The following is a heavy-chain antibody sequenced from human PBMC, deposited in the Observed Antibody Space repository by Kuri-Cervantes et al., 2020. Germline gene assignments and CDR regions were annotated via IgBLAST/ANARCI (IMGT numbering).Heavy chain of an antibody. J-gene: IGHJ4*02. Sequence: GGSLRLSCAASGFTFSSYDMHWVRQATGKGLEWVSAIGTAGDTYYPGSVKGRFTISRENAKNSLYLQMNSLRAEDTAVYYCARDRVVVTAIVEYYFDYWGQGTLVTVSS. CDR1: GFTFSSYD. D-gene: IGHD2-21*02. CDR2: IGTAGDT. V-gene: IGHV3-13*01. CDR3: ARDRVVVTAIVEYYFDY.